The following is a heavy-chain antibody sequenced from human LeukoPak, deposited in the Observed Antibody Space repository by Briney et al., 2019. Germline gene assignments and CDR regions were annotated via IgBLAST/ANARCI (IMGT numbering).Heavy chain of an antibody. V-gene: IGHV3-53*01. D-gene: IGHD3-22*01. Sequence: GGSLRLSCAASGFTVSSNYVSWVRQAPGKGLEWVSVIYSGGSTYYADSVKGRFTISRDNSKNTLYLQMNSLRAEDTAVYYCARGYYDSSGYYYDDAFDIWGQGTTVTVSS. CDR2: IYSGGST. CDR3: ARGYYDSSGYYYDDAFDI. J-gene: IGHJ3*02. CDR1: GFTVSSNY.